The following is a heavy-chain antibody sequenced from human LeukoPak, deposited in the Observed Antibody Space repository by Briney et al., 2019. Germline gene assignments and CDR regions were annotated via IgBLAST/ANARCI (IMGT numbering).Heavy chain of an antibody. CDR3: ARSTGSSGWRYFDY. J-gene: IGHJ4*02. Sequence: PSQTLSLTCTVSGASIISGSYYWSWIQQPAGKGLEWIGRIYPSGSTNYNPSLKSRVTISVDTSKNQFSLKLNSVTAADTAVYYCARSTGSSGWRYFDYWGQGTLVTVSS. CDR2: IYPSGST. CDR1: GASIISGSYY. V-gene: IGHV4-61*02. D-gene: IGHD6-19*01.